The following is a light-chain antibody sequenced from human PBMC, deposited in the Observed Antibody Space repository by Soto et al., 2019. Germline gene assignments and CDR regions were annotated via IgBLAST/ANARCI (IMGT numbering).Light chain of an antibody. CDR3: QQRSNWPLT. J-gene: IGKJ4*01. V-gene: IGKV3-11*01. Sequence: EIVLTQSPATLSLSPGERATLYCRASQSVSSYLAWYQQKPGQAPRLLIYDASNRATGIPARFSGSGSGTDFPLNISRLEPEDFAVYYCQQRSNWPLTFGGGTKVEIK. CDR1: QSVSSY. CDR2: DAS.